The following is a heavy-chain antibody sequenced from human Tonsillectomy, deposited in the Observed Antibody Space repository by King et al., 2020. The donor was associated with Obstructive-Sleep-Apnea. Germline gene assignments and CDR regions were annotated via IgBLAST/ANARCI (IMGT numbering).Heavy chain of an antibody. V-gene: IGHV3-21*01. J-gene: IGHJ4*02. CDR1: GFTFSSYS. D-gene: IGHD2-15*01. CDR3: ARDLSYCSGGSCYSY. CDR2: ISSSSSYI. Sequence: DVQLVESGGGLVKPGGSLRLSCAASGFTFSSYSMNWVRQAPGKGLEWVSSISSSSSYIYYADSVKGRFTISRDNAKNSLYLQMNSLRAEDTAVYYCARDLSYCSGGSCYSYWGQGTLVTVSS.